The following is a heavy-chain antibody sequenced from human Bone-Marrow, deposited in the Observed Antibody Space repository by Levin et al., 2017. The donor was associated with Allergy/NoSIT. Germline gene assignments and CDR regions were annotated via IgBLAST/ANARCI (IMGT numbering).Heavy chain of an antibody. CDR3: ARRHGDPFDF. V-gene: IGHV4-39*01. J-gene: IGHJ4*02. CDR1: GDSISSSTYY. CDR2: IYHSGDT. D-gene: IGHD4-17*01. Sequence: SETLSLTYSVSGDSISSSTYYWGWIRQPPGKGLEWIGSIYHSGDTFYNPSLKSRTILSVDTSKNQFSLMLTSVTAADTAVYFCARRHGDPFDFWGQGTLVTVSA.